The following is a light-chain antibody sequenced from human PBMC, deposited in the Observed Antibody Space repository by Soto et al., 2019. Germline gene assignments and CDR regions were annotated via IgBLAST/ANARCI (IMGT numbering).Light chain of an antibody. V-gene: IGLV1-40*01. Sequence: QSVLTQPPSVSGAPGQRVTMSCTGSSSNIGARYDVHWYQQLPGTAPKLLIYGNSNRPSGVPDRFSGSKSGTSASLAITGLQAEDEADYYCQSFDGTLSGYVVFGGGTKLTVL. CDR2: GNS. J-gene: IGLJ2*01. CDR1: SSNIGARYD. CDR3: QSFDGTLSGYVV.